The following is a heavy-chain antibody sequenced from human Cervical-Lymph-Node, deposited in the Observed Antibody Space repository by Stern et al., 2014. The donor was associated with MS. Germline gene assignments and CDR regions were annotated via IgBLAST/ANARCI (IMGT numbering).Heavy chain of an antibody. V-gene: IGHV1-69*01. D-gene: IGHD6-13*01. J-gene: IGHJ6*02. Sequence: QVQLVQSGAEVKKPGSSVKVSCKASGGTFSTYVISWVRQAPGQGLEWMGGVIPIFGTVNYAQKFQGRVTIIADESTSTAYMELSSLRSEDTAVYYCARVGIAAPGPHPLLYYYGMDVWGQGTTVTVSS. CDR3: ARVGIAAPGPHPLLYYYGMDV. CDR1: GGTFSTYV. CDR2: VIPIFGTV.